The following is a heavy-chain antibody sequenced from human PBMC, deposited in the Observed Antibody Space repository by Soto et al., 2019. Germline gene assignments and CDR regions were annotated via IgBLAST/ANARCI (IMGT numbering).Heavy chain of an antibody. CDR2: INPSDGST. CDR1: GYTFTSYY. J-gene: IGHJ6*03. V-gene: IGHV1-46*03. Sequence: ASVKVSCKASGYTFTSYYIHWVRQAPGQGLEWMGIINPSDGSTSYAQKFQGRVTMTRDTSTSTVYMEVSGLRSEDTAVYYCARDQEPSTLYYDYYYMDVWGKGTTVTVSS. CDR3: ARDQEPSTLYYDYYYMDV.